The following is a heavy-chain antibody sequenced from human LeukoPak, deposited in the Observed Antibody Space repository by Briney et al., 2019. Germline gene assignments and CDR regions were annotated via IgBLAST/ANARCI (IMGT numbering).Heavy chain of an antibody. CDR2: IKLDVSET. V-gene: IGHV3-7*01. J-gene: IGHJ3*01. Sequence: GGSLRLSCAASGFTFSSYWMTWVRQAPGKGLEWVVSIKLDVSETYYVDSVRGRFTISRDNTKNSLYLQMDSLRAEDTAVYYCARKGNAFDFWGQGTMVTVSS. CDR1: GFTFSSYW. CDR3: ARKGNAFDF. D-gene: IGHD3-10*01.